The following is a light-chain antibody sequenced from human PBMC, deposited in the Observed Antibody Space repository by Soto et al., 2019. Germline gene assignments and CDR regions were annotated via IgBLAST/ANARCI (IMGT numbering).Light chain of an antibody. J-gene: IGKJ4*01. CDR1: QTVSSNY. V-gene: IGKV3-20*01. Sequence: EIVLTQSPGTLSLSPGERATLSCRASQTVSSNYLAWYQQKPGQAPRLLIYGASSRATGIPDRFSGSGSGTDFTLTINRLEPEDFAVYYCQQYGSSPLTFGGGTKVEFK. CDR3: QQYGSSPLT. CDR2: GAS.